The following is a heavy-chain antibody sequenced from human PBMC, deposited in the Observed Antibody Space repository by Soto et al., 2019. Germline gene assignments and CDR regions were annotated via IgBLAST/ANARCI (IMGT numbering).Heavy chain of an antibody. CDR3: NPLTYYYDRAAP. V-gene: IGHV3-73*02. CDR1: GFTFSGSA. Sequence: EVQLVESGGGLVQPGGSLKLSCAASGFTFSGSAMHWVRQASGKGLEWVGRIRSKANSYATAYAASVKGRFTISRDDSKNTAYLQMNSLKTEDTAVYYCNPLTYYYDRAAPWGQGTLVTVSS. CDR2: IRSKANSYAT. D-gene: IGHD3-22*01. J-gene: IGHJ4*02.